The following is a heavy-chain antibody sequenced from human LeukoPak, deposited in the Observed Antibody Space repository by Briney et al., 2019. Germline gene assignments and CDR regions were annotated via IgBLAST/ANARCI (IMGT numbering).Heavy chain of an antibody. CDR1: GFTFSSYG. J-gene: IGHJ4*02. CDR3: ARVSSSGWYVEY. Sequence: GRSLRLSCAASGFTFSSYGMHWVRRAPGKGLEWVAVIWYDGSKKYYTDSVKGRFTISRDNSKNTLYLQLNSLRAEDTAMYYCARVSSSGWYVEYWGQGTLVTVSS. D-gene: IGHD6-19*01. CDR2: IWYDGSKK. V-gene: IGHV3-33*01.